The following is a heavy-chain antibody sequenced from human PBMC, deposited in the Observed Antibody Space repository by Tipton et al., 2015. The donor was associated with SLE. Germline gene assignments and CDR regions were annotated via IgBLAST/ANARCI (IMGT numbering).Heavy chain of an antibody. V-gene: IGHV1-8*01. Sequence: QLVQSGPEVKKPGASVKVSCKASGYTFTSYDVNWMRQATGQGLEWMGRMNPNSGDSGYAQKFQGRVTMTRNTSVSTAYMELSSLRSEDTAVYYCARGFSDYYLDVFDIWGQGTMVTVSS. CDR2: MNPNSGDS. J-gene: IGHJ3*02. D-gene: IGHD3-22*01. CDR3: ARGFSDYYLDVFDI. CDR1: GYTFTSYD.